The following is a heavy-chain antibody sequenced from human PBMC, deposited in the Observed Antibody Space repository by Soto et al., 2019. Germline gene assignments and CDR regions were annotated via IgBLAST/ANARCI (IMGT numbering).Heavy chain of an antibody. CDR1: GFTFSSYA. Sequence: GGSLTLSCAASGFTFSSYAMHWVRQAPGKGLEWVAVISYDGSNKYYADSVKGRFTISRDNSKNTLYLQMNSVRAEDTAVYYCAREWFGESGYYYGMDVWGQGTTVTVSS. V-gene: IGHV3-30-3*01. J-gene: IGHJ6*02. D-gene: IGHD3-10*01. CDR2: ISYDGSNK. CDR3: AREWFGESGYYYGMDV.